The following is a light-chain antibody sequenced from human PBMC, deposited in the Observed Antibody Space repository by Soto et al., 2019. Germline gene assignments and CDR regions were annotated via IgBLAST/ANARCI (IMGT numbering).Light chain of an antibody. CDR2: EVT. V-gene: IGLV2-8*01. CDR3: ASYAGTKLFV. J-gene: IGLJ1*01. Sequence: QSVLTQPPSASGSPGQSLTISCTGTSSDVGFYNFVSWYQQRPGKAPKLVIYEVTKRPSGVPDRFSGSKSGSTASLTVSGLQADDEADYYCASYAGTKLFVFGSGTNLTVL. CDR1: SSDVGFYNF.